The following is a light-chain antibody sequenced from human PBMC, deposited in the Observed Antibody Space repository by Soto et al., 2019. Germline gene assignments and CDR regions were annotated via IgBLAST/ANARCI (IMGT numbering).Light chain of an antibody. CDR1: ESISRH. Sequence: DIQMSQSPSSLAASVGDRVTITCRAAESISRHLNWYQQKPGRAPDLLIYAAATLQNGVPSRFTGSGSGTEFTHTIARLQLEDFATYYCQQDYSTLSTFRQGTRLQIK. CDR3: QQDYSTLST. CDR2: AAA. V-gene: IGKV1-39*01. J-gene: IGKJ5*01.